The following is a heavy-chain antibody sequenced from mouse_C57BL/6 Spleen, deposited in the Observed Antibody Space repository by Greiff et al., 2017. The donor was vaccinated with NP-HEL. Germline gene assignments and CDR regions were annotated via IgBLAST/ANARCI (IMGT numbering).Heavy chain of an antibody. Sequence: EVHLVESEGGLVQPGSSMKLSCTASGFTFSDYYMAWVRQVPEKGLEWVANINYDGSSTYYLDSLKSRFIISRDNAKNILYLQMSSLKSDDTATYYCARDHSSYAMDYWGQGTSVTVSS. J-gene: IGHJ4*01. CDR3: ARDHSSYAMDY. D-gene: IGHD1-1*01. CDR2: INYDGSST. V-gene: IGHV5-16*01. CDR1: GFTFSDYY.